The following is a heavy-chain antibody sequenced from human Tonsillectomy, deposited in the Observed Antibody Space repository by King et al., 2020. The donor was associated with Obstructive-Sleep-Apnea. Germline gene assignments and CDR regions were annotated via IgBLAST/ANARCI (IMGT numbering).Heavy chain of an antibody. J-gene: IGHJ5*02. D-gene: IGHD6-13*01. Sequence: VQLVESGGGVVQPGGSLRLSCAASGFTFSSYGMHWVRQAPGKGLEWVAFIRYDGSNKYYADSVKGRFTISRDNSKNTLYLQMNSLRAEDTAVYYCAKDWAGYSSSYVFDPWGQGTLVTVSS. CDR1: GFTFSSYG. V-gene: IGHV3-30*02. CDR2: IRYDGSNK. CDR3: AKDWAGYSSSYVFDP.